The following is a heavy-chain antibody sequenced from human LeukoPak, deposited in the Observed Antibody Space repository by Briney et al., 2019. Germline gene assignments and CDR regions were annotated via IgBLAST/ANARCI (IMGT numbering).Heavy chain of an antibody. CDR1: GGTFSSYA. CDR3: ARTCCHPYYYYYMDV. V-gene: IGHV1-69*04. Sequence: GASVKVSCKASGGTFSSYAISWVRQAPGQGLEWMGRIIPILGIANYAQKFQGRVTITADKSTSTAYMELSSLRSEDTAVYYCARTCCHPYYYYYMDVWGKGTTVTVSS. J-gene: IGHJ6*03. D-gene: IGHD2-2*01. CDR2: IIPILGIA.